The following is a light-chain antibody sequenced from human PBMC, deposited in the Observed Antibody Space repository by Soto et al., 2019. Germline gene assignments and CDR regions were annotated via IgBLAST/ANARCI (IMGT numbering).Light chain of an antibody. CDR1: QSISSW. CDR2: KAS. V-gene: IGKV1-5*03. Sequence: DIQVNQSPSTLSASVGDRVTITCRASQSISSWLAWYQQKPGKAPKLLIYKASSLESGVPSRFSGSGSGTEFTLTISSLQPDDFATYSCQQYNSYSRTFGQGTKVDI. CDR3: QQYNSYSRT. J-gene: IGKJ1*01.